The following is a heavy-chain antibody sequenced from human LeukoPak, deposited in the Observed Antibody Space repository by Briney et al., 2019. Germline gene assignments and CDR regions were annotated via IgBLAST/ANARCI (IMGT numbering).Heavy chain of an antibody. V-gene: IGHV4-4*07. Sequence: SETLSLTCAVSGGSISSYYWSWIRQPAGKGLEWIGRIYTSGRTNYNPSLKSRVTMSVETSKNQFSLKLSSVTAADTAVYYCARAAVAGSSYFDYWGQGTLVTVSS. CDR2: IYTSGRT. J-gene: IGHJ4*02. CDR1: GGSISSYY. CDR3: ARAAVAGSSYFDY. D-gene: IGHD6-19*01.